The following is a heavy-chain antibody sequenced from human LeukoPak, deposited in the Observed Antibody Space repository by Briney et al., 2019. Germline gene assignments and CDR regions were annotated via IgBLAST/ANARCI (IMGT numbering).Heavy chain of an antibody. CDR3: ARGLAPGIAAAGLAY. Sequence: SETLSLTCTVSGGSISSSSYYWGWIRHPPGKGLEWIGSIYYSGSTNYNPSLKSRVTISVDTSKNQFSLKLSSVTAADTAVYYCARGLAPGIAAAGLAYWGQGTLVTVSS. J-gene: IGHJ4*02. CDR2: IYYSGST. V-gene: IGHV4-39*07. CDR1: GGSISSSSYY. D-gene: IGHD6-13*01.